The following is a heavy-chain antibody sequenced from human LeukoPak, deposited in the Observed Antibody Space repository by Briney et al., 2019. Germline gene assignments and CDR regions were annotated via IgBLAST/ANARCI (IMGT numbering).Heavy chain of an antibody. D-gene: IGHD5-24*01. J-gene: IGHJ4*02. V-gene: IGHV1-2*02. CDR1: GYTFTSYA. CDR3: ARDRYGDGFAHLDY. CDR2: ITPSGGT. Sequence: ASVKVSCKASGYTFTSYAIHWVRQAPRQGLEWMGWITPSGGTNYPQKFQGRVAITWDTSITTAYMDLSRLTSDDTAVYYCARDRYGDGFAHLDYWGQGALVTVSS.